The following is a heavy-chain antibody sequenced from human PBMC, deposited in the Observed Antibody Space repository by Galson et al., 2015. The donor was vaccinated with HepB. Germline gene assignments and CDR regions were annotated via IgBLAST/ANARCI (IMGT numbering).Heavy chain of an antibody. Sequence: SLRLSCAASGFIFGSYAMSWVRQAPGKGLEWVSSISGTGSRTAYADSVKGRFTISRDNSRKTLYLQMNSLRAEDTAVYYCTKNSLGYSSSWFDYWGQGTLVTVSS. D-gene: IGHD6-13*01. CDR1: GFIFGSYA. J-gene: IGHJ4*02. CDR2: ISGTGSRT. CDR3: TKNSLGYSSSWFDY. V-gene: IGHV3-23*01.